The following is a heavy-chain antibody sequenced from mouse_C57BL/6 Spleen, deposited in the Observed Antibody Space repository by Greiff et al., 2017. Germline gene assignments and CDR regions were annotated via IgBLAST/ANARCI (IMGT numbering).Heavy chain of an antibody. CDR1: GFNITDYY. D-gene: IGHD1-1*01. V-gene: IGHV14-2*01. Sequence: EVKLMESGAELVKPGASVKLSCTASGFNITDYYMHWVKQRTEQGLEWIGRIDPEDGETKYAPKFQGKATITADTSSNTAYLQLSRLTSEDTAVYYCASPTVVATDYFDYWGQGTTLTVSS. CDR3: ASPTVVATDYFDY. J-gene: IGHJ2*01. CDR2: IDPEDGET.